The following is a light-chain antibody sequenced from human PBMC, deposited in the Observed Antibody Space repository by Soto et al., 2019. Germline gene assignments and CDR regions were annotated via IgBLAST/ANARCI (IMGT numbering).Light chain of an antibody. CDR2: QAS. CDR3: QQYNSYSPMYT. V-gene: IGKV1-5*03. J-gene: IGKJ2*01. CDR1: ESVSRW. Sequence: DIQMTQSPSTLSASVGDRVTITCRASESVSRWLAWYQQKPGRTPKLLIYQASTLETGVPSRFSGSGSGTEFTLTISSLQPDDFATYYCQQYNSYSPMYTFGQGTKLEIK.